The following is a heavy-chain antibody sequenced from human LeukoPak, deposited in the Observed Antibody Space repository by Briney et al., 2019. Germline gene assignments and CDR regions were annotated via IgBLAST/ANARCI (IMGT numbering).Heavy chain of an antibody. J-gene: IGHJ5*02. D-gene: IGHD2-2*01. CDR2: ISGSGGST. Sequence: GGSLRLSCAASGFTFSSYAMSWVRQAPGKGLEWVSAISGSGGSTYYADSVKGRFTISRDNSKNTLYLQMNSLRAEDTAVYYCAKNPPIVVAPAAASNWFDPWGQGTLVTVSS. CDR1: GFTFSSYA. V-gene: IGHV3-23*01. CDR3: AKNPPIVVAPAAASNWFDP.